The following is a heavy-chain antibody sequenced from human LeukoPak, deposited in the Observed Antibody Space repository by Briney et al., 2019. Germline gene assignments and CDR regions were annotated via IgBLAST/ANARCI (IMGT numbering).Heavy chain of an antibody. D-gene: IGHD2-2*01. CDR3: ARGRRYCSSTSCYFWFDP. Sequence: PGTSLRLSCAASGFAFNTYAMHWVRQAPGKGLEWVAVIWYDGSNKYYADSVKGRFTISRDNSKNTLYLQMNSLRAEDTAVYYCARGRRYCSSTSCYFWFDPWGQGTLVTVSS. CDR1: GFAFNTYA. J-gene: IGHJ5*02. CDR2: IWYDGSNK. V-gene: IGHV3-33*01.